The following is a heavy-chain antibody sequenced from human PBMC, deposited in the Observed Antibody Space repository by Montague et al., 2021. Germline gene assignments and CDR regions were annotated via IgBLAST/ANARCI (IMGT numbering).Heavy chain of an antibody. V-gene: IGHV4-38-2*02. Sequence: SETLSLTCTVSRSLINSDYYWGWIRQPPGKGLEWMGSVSHGGRTYYNPSLKSLVTISVDTSNNHFSLKLSSVTAADTAKYYCTRERDRYYYMDIWGKGTTITVSS. J-gene: IGHJ6*03. CDR2: VSHGGRT. CDR3: TRERDRYYYMDI. CDR1: RSLINSDYY.